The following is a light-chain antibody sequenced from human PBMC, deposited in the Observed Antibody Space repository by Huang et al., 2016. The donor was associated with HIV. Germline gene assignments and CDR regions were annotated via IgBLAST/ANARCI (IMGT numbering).Light chain of an antibody. CDR1: QSVSSN. V-gene: IGKV3-15*01. Sequence: EIVMTQSPATLSVSPGESATLSCRASQSVSSNVAWYQQKPGQVPSLLIYGASTRATAIPARFSGSGSGTDFTLTISSLQSEDFAVYFCQQYNKWPRTFGQGTKVEIK. J-gene: IGKJ1*01. CDR2: GAS. CDR3: QQYNKWPRT.